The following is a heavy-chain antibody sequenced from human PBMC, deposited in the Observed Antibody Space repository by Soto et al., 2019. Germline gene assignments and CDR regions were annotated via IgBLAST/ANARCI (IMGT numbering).Heavy chain of an antibody. V-gene: IGHV4-34*01. J-gene: IGHJ4*02. D-gene: IGHD3-3*02. Sequence: SETLSLTCAVYGESFSGYYWSWIRQPPGKGLEWIGEINHSGSTNYNPSLKSRVTMSVDKSKDQFSLKLSSVTAADTAVYYCARRFSWGRPTLAFYYFDYWGQGTLVTVSS. CDR2: INHSGST. CDR1: GESFSGYY. CDR3: ARRFSWGRPTLAFYYFDY.